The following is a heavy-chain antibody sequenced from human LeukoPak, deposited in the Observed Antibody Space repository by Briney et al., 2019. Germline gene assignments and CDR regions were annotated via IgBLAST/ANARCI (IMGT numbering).Heavy chain of an antibody. J-gene: IGHJ4*02. V-gene: IGHV3-11*01. D-gene: IGHD4-11*01. CDR2: ISSSDSTI. CDR1: GFTFSDYY. Sequence: PGGSLRLSCAASGFTFSDYYMSWIRQAPGKGLEWVSYISSSDSTIYYADPVQGRFTISRDNAKNTVHLQMNRLRAEDTAVYYCVKDGSNYPGDYWGQGTLVTVSS. CDR3: VKDGSNYPGDY.